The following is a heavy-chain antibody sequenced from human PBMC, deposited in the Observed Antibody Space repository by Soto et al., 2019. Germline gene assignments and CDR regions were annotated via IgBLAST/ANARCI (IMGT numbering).Heavy chain of an antibody. J-gene: IGHJ4*02. CDR3: AKPPVGYSSGWDILDY. V-gene: IGHV3-30*18. Sequence: GGSLRLSCAASGFTFSSYGMHWVRQAPGKGLEWVAVISYDGSNKYYADSVKGRFTISRDNSKNTLYLQMNSLRAEDTAGYYCAKPPVGYSSGWDILDYWGQGTLVTVSS. D-gene: IGHD6-19*01. CDR1: GFTFSSYG. CDR2: ISYDGSNK.